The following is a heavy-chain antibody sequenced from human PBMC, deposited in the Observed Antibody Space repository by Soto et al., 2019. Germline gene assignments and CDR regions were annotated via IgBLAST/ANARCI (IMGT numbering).Heavy chain of an antibody. CDR1: GFTFSNAW. Sequence: EVQLVESGGGLVKPGGSLRLSCAASGFTFSNAWMSWVRQAPGKGLEWVGRIKSKTDGGTTDYAAPVKGRFTISRDDSKNTLYLQMNSLKTEDTAVYYCTTEPEVVAATPGDYWGQGTLVTVSS. V-gene: IGHV3-15*01. CDR3: TTEPEVVAATPGDY. J-gene: IGHJ4*02. D-gene: IGHD2-15*01. CDR2: IKSKTDGGTT.